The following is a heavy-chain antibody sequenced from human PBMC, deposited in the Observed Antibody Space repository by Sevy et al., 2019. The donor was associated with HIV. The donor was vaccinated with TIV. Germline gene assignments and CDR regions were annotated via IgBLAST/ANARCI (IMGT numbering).Heavy chain of an antibody. D-gene: IGHD2-15*01. CDR3: ARVGIVVGGAFDI. CDR1: GFTFSIYS. V-gene: IGHV3-21*01. J-gene: IGHJ3*02. Sequence: GGSLRLSCAASGFTFSIYSMTWVRQAPGKGLEWVSSISSRSSYIYYADSVKGRFTISRANAKNSLYLQMNSLRAEDTAVYYCARVGIVVGGAFDIWGQGTMVTVSS. CDR2: ISSRSSYI.